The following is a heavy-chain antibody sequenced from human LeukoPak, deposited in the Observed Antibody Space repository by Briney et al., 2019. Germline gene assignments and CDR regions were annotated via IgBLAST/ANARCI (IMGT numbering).Heavy chain of an antibody. CDR1: GYSISSGYY. CDR2: LYYSGST. V-gene: IGHV4-38-2*02. D-gene: IGHD1-7*01. J-gene: IGHJ4*02. Sequence: SETLSLTCTVSGYSISSGYYWGWIRQPPGKGLEWIGSLYYSGSTFYNPSLKSRVTISVDTSKNQFSLKLSSVTAADTAIYYCARVYGNFRNYFDYWGQGTLVTVSS. CDR3: ARVYGNFRNYFDY.